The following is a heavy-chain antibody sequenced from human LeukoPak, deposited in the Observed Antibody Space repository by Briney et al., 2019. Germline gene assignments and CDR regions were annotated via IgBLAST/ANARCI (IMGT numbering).Heavy chain of an antibody. CDR2: INPNSGGK. D-gene: IGHD6-6*01. Sequence: ASVKVSCKASGYTFTGYYMHWVRQAPGQGLEWMGWINPNSGGKDYAQKFQGRVTMTRDTSISTAYMELSRLRSDDTAVYYCAVEYSSSSDLNFGYWGQGTLVTVSS. CDR1: GYTFTGYY. CDR3: AVEYSSSSDLNFGY. J-gene: IGHJ4*02. V-gene: IGHV1-2*02.